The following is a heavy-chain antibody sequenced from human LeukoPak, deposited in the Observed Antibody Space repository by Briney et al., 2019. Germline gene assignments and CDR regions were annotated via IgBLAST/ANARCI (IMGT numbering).Heavy chain of an antibody. CDR2: ISGSGGST. D-gene: IGHD2-21*02. Sequence: PGGSLRLSCAASGFTFSSYAMSWVRQAPGKGLEWVSAISGSGGSTYYADSVKGRFTISRDNAKNSLYLQMNSLRAEDTAVYYCARDNGGLAYCGGDCYPSYYFDYWGQGTLVTVSS. CDR3: ARDNGGLAYCGGDCYPSYYFDY. CDR1: GFTFSSYA. J-gene: IGHJ4*02. V-gene: IGHV3-23*01.